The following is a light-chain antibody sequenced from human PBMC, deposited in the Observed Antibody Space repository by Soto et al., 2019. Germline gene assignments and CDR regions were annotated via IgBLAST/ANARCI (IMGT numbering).Light chain of an antibody. Sequence: EIVLTQSPATLSLSPGERATLSCRASQSVSSYLACYQQKPGQAPRLLIYDASKRATGIPSRFSGSGSGTEFTLTISSLQPDDSATYYCQQYINYSTFGGGTKVDIK. CDR1: QSVSSY. J-gene: IGKJ4*01. CDR2: DAS. V-gene: IGKV3-11*01. CDR3: QQYINYST.